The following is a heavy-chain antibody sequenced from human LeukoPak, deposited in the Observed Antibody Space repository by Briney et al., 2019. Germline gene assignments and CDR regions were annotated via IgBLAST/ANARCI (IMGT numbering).Heavy chain of an antibody. V-gene: IGHV1-2*02. Sequence: ASVKVSCKASGYSFIDYYIHWVRQAPGQGLEWMGWVNPNGGGTKYAQKFQGRVTMTRDTSTSTAYMDLSRLRFDDTAVYYCARGGPDHGFDYWGQGTLVTVS. CDR1: GYSFIDYY. D-gene: IGHD1-14*01. J-gene: IGHJ4*02. CDR2: VNPNGGGT. CDR3: ARGGPDHGFDY.